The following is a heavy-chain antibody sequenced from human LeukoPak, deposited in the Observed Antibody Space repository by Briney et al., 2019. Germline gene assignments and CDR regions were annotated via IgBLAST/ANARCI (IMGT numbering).Heavy chain of an antibody. CDR3: ARDNYGAYYAFDI. CDR2: INTNTGNP. D-gene: IGHD4-17*01. V-gene: IGHV7-4-1*02. J-gene: IGHJ3*02. CDR1: GYTFTKYA. Sequence: ASVKVSCKASGYTFTKYAVNWVRQAPGQGLEWMGWINTNTGNPTSAQGFTGRFVFSLDTSVSTAYLQISSLKAEDTAVYYCARDNYGAYYAFDIWGQGTMVTVSS.